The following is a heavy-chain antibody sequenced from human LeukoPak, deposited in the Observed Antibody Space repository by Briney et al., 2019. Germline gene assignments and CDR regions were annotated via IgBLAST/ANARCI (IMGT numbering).Heavy chain of an antibody. CDR1: GGSFSGYY. CDR3: ARRYCSSTSCYTRIYFDY. D-gene: IGHD2-2*02. J-gene: IGHJ4*02. V-gene: IGHV4-34*01. CDR2: INHSGST. Sequence: PSETLSLTCAVYGGSFSGYYWSWIRQPPGKGPEWIGEINHSGSTNYNPSLKSRVTISVDTSKNQLSLKLSSVTAADTAVYYCARRYCSSTSCYTRIYFDYWGQGTLVTVSS.